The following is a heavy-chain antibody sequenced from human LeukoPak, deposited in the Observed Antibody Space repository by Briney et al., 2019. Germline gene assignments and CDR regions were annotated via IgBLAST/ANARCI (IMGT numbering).Heavy chain of an antibody. J-gene: IGHJ4*02. CDR1: GFTFSSYG. D-gene: IGHD2-2*01. Sequence: GGSLRLSCAASGFTFSSYGVHWVRQAPGKGLEWVAFIRYDGSNKYYADSVKGRFTISRDNSKNTLYLQMNSLRAEDTAVYYCAKDGDIVVVPAAMEAFYFDYWGQGTLVTVSS. CDR3: AKDGDIVVVPAAMEAFYFDY. V-gene: IGHV3-30*02. CDR2: IRYDGSNK.